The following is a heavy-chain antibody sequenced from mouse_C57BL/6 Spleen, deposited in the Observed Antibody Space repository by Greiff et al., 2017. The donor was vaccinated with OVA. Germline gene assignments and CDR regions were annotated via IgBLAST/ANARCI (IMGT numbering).Heavy chain of an antibody. CDR1: GFTFSDYG. CDR2: ISSGSSTI. CDR3: ARNRDYARDY. J-gene: IGHJ4*01. V-gene: IGHV5-17*01. Sequence: DVKLVESGGGLVKPGGSLKLSCAASGFTFSDYGMHWVRQAPEKGLEWVAYISSGSSTIYYADTVKGRFTISRDNAKNTLFLQMTSLRSEDTAMYYCARNRDYARDYWGQGTSVTVSS.